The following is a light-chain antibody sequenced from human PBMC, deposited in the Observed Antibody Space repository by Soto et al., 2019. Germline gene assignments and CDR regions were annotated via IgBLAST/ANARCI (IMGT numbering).Light chain of an antibody. V-gene: IGKV3-11*01. J-gene: IGKJ1*01. Sequence: EIVLTQSPATLSVFPGERATLSCRASQSISRYIAWYQQKPGQAPRLLIYDASNRATGIPTRFSGSGSGTDFTLTISSLEPEDSAVYYCQQRSNWPPWTFGQGTKVEIK. CDR1: QSISRY. CDR2: DAS. CDR3: QQRSNWPPWT.